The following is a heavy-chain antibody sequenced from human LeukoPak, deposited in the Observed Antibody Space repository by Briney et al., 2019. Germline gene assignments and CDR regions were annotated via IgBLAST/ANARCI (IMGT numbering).Heavy chain of an antibody. CDR1: GFTFDDYA. J-gene: IGHJ4*02. V-gene: IGHV3-9*01. CDR2: ISWNSGSI. D-gene: IGHD4-17*01. Sequence: PGRSLRLSCAASGFTFDDYAMHWVRQAPGKGLEWVSGISWNSGSIGYADSVKGRFTISRDNAKNSLYLQMNSLRAEDTALYYCAKDSDYGDYWDWGQGTLVTVPS. CDR3: AKDSDYGDYWD.